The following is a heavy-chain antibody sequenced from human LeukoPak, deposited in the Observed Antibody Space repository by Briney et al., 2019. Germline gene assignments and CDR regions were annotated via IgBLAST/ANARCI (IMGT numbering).Heavy chain of an antibody. CDR1: GFTFRNYW. D-gene: IGHD2-2*01. J-gene: IGHJ5*02. V-gene: IGHV3-7*01. Sequence: GGSLRLSCAASGFTFRNYWMSWVRQAPGKGLEWVAFIKEDGSDKHYVDSVKGRLTISRDNAQNSLYLQMNTLRAEDTAVYFCHQPVTLPAWGQGTLVTVSS. CDR3: HQPVTLPA. CDR2: IKEDGSDK.